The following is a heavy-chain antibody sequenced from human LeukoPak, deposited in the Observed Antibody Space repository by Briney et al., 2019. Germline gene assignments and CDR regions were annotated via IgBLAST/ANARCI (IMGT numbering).Heavy chain of an antibody. CDR2: INHSGST. Sequence: SETLSLTCAVYGGSFSGYYWSWIRQPPGKGLEWIGEINHSGSTNYNPSHKSRVTISVDTSKNQFSLKLSSVTAADTAVHYCARFPVLLWFGEFDYWGQGTLVTVSS. CDR1: GGSFSGYY. V-gene: IGHV4-34*01. D-gene: IGHD3-10*01. J-gene: IGHJ4*02. CDR3: ARFPVLLWFGEFDY.